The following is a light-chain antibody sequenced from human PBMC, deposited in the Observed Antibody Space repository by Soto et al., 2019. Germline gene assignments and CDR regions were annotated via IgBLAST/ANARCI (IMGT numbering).Light chain of an antibody. CDR2: SAS. V-gene: IGKV3-20*01. J-gene: IGKJ4*01. CDR1: QSVASSY. Sequence: EVVLTQSPGTLSLSPGERVTLSCRASQSVASSYLAWYQQKPGRAPRLLFYSASSRATGIPDRFSGSGSGTDFTLTISRLEPEDFATYYCQQYDNLPLTFGPGTQVEIK. CDR3: QQYDNLPLT.